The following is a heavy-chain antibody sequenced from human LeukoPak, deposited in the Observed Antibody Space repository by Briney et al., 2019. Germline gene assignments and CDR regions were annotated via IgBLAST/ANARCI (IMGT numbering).Heavy chain of an antibody. J-gene: IGHJ4*02. Sequence: GGSLRLSCAASGFTFSSYAMSWVRQAPGKGLEWVSAISGSGGSTYYADSVTGRFIISRDNSKNTLYLQMNSLRAEDTAVYYCASSLRLWGTFDYWGQGTLVTVSS. CDR2: ISGSGGST. CDR3: ASSLRLWGTFDY. CDR1: GFTFSSYA. V-gene: IGHV3-23*01. D-gene: IGHD6-25*01.